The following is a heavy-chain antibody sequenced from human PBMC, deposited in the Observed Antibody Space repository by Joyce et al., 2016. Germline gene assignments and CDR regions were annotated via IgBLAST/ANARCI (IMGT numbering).Heavy chain of an antibody. CDR3: ARNKDGTGTFEN. Sequence: QVQLVQSGTEVKKPGASVKVSCRTSGSTFTSDDLNWVRQPTGQGREWMGWMTANSSDTGYAQKFQGRISITRDTSIGTAYMELSSLTSEVSAVYYCARNKDGTGTFENWGQGTVVTVSS. D-gene: IGHD3-10*01. V-gene: IGHV1-8*03. CDR1: GSTFTSDD. J-gene: IGHJ4*01. CDR2: MTANSSDT.